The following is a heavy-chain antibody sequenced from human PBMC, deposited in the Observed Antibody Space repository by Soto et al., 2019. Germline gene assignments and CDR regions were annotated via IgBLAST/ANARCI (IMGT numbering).Heavy chain of an antibody. J-gene: IGHJ4*02. D-gene: IGHD1-1*01. CDR3: ARDDHRTTGTTVFDY. CDR2: ISTYSGNT. Sequence: ASVKVSCKASAYTFTSYGISWVRQAPGQGLEWMGWISTYSGNTNYAQKLQGRVTMTTDTSTSTAYMELRSLRSDDTAVYYCARDDHRTTGTTVFDYWGQGTLVTVSS. V-gene: IGHV1-18*04. CDR1: AYTFTSYG.